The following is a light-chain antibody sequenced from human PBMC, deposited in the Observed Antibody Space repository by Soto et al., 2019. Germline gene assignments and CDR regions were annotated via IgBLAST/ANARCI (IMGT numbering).Light chain of an antibody. V-gene: IGKV1-39*01. Sequence: DVQLTQSPSSLSGAAGQKVAITFRSSQSIRSYLNWVQQKPGKAPKLLIYDASSLQTGVPSRFSGSGSGTDFSLTISSLQPEDFATYYCQQSYSTPPWTFGQGTKVDIK. J-gene: IGKJ1*01. CDR1: QSIRSY. CDR2: DAS. CDR3: QQSYSTPPWT.